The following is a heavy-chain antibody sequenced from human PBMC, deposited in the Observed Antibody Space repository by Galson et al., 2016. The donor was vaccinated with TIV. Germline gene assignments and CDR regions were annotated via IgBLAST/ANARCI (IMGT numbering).Heavy chain of an antibody. CDR2: MYVAAADV. Sequence: QSGAEVKKPGESLKISCRVSGYSFPNNWIACVREMPGKGLELMGIMYVAAADVTYSPTFEGQVTISVDESVSTAYLQWSSREASDSAIYYCARAPGYSGYSYGYFDSWGQGTRVTVSS. V-gene: IGHV5-51*03. D-gene: IGHD5-12*01. CDR3: ARAPGYSGYSYGYFDS. J-gene: IGHJ4*02. CDR1: GYSFPNNW.